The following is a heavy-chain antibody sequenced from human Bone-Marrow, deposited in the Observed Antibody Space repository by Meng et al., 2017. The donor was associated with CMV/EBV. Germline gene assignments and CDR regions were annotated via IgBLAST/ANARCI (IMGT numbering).Heavy chain of an antibody. Sequence: GGSLRLSCAASGFTFSSYGMSWVRQAPGKGLEWVANIKQDGSEKYYVDSVKGRFTISRDNAKNSLYLQMNSLRAEDTAVYYCARDRRITGNYFFYWGQGTLVAVSS. V-gene: IGHV3-7*01. CDR2: IKQDGSEK. CDR1: GFTFSSYG. CDR3: ARDRRITGNYFFY. D-gene: IGHD3-3*01. J-gene: IGHJ4*02.